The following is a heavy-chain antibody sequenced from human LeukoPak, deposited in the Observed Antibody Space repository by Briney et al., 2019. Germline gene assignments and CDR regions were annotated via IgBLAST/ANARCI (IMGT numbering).Heavy chain of an antibody. CDR3: AKAVASNLAYYFDY. CDR1: GFTFSSYA. CDR2: ISGSSSDI. Sequence: PGGSLRLSCAASGFTFSSYAMNWVRQARGKGLEWVSPISGSSSDIYYADSVKGRFTISRDNSKNTLYLQMNSLRAEDTAVYYCAKAVASNLAYYFDYWGQGTLVTVSS. V-gene: IGHV3-21*01. J-gene: IGHJ4*02.